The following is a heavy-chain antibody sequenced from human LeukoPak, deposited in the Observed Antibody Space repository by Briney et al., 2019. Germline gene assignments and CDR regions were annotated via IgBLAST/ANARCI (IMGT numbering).Heavy chain of an antibody. CDR3: ARDRTSIPAAILAY. CDR2: INPNSGGT. J-gene: IGHJ4*02. CDR1: GYTFTGYY. Sequence: GASVKVSCMASGYTFTGYYMHWVRQAPGQGLEWMGWINPNSGGTNYAQKFQGMVTMTRDTSISTAYMELSRLRSDDTAVYYCARDRTSIPAAILAYWGQGTLVTVSS. V-gene: IGHV1-2*02. D-gene: IGHD2-2*02.